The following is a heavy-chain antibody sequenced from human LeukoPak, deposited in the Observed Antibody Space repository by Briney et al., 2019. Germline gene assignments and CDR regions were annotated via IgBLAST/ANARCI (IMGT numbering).Heavy chain of an antibody. CDR2: IYYSGST. J-gene: IGHJ3*02. Sequence: SQTLSLTCTVSGGSISSGGYYWSWIRQHPGKGLEWIGYIYYSGSTYYNPSLKSRVTISVDTSKNQFSLKLSPVTAADTAVYYCARDLSSTSSPYVHRAFDIWGQGTMVTVSS. V-gene: IGHV4-31*03. CDR1: GGSISSGGYY. D-gene: IGHD2-2*01. CDR3: ARDLSSTSSPYVHRAFDI.